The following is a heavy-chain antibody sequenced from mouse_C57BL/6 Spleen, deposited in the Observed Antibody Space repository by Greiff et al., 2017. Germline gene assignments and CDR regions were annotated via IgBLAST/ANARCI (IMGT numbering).Heavy chain of an antibody. D-gene: IGHD1-2*01. V-gene: IGHV5-9-1*02. Sequence: EVMLVESGEGLVKPGGSLKLSCAASGFTFSSYAMSWVRQTPEKRLEWVAYISSGGDYIYYADTVKGRFTISRDNARNTLYLQLCSLKSEDTAMYYSTRDEYDLRPRGYAMDYWGQGTSVTVSS. CDR2: ISSGGDYI. CDR1: GFTFSSYA. J-gene: IGHJ4*01. CDR3: TRDEYDLRPRGYAMDY.